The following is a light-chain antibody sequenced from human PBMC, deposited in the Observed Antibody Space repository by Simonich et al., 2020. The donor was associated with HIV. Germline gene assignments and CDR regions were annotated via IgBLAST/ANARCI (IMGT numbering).Light chain of an antibody. CDR3: QQYYSTPPT. CDR2: WAS. J-gene: IGKJ1*01. V-gene: IGKV4-1*01. CDR1: QSVLYSSNNKNY. Sequence: DIVMTQSPDSLAVSLGERATINCKSSQSVLYSSNNKNYLAWYQQKPGQPPKLLIYWASTRESGVPDRFSASGSGTDFTLTISSLQAEDVAVYSCQQYYSTPPTFGQGTKVEI.